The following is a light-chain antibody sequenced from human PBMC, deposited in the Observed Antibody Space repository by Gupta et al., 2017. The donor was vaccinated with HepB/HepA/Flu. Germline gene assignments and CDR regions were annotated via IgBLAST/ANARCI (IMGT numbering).Light chain of an antibody. Sequence: DIRMTQSPSSLSASVGDTVSITCRASQYIRISLNWYQQKPGKAPKLLMYSASSLQSGVSSAFSGSGSGTDFTLTINDLQPEDFATYYCQQTYTAPGSFGQGTXLEIK. V-gene: IGKV1-39*01. CDR2: SAS. CDR3: QQTYTAPGS. J-gene: IGKJ2*04. CDR1: QYIRIS.